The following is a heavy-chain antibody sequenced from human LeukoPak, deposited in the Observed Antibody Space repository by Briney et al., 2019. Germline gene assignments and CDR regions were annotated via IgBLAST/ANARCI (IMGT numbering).Heavy chain of an antibody. J-gene: IGHJ4*02. CDR2: IWYDGSNK. CDR3: ASIAAAGPVFDY. CDR1: GFTFSSYG. Sequence: GGSLRLSCAASGFTFSSYGMHWLRQAPGKGLEWVAVIWYDGSNKYCADSVKGRFTVSRDNSKNTLYLQMNSLRAEDTAVYYCASIAAAGPVFDYWGQGTLVTVSS. D-gene: IGHD6-13*01. V-gene: IGHV3-33*01.